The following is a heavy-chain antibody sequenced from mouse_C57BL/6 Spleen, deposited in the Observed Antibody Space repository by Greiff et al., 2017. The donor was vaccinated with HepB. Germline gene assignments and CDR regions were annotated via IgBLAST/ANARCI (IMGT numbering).Heavy chain of an antibody. CDR1: GYTFTSYW. CDR3: AREGITTVVPDAMDY. Sequence: QVQLQQPGAELVKLGASVKLSCKASGYTFTSYWMHWVKQRPGQGLEWIGMIHPNSGSTNYNEKFKSKATLTVDKSSSTAYMQLSSLTSEDSAVYYCAREGITTVVPDAMDYWGQGTSVTVSS. V-gene: IGHV1-64*01. CDR2: IHPNSGST. D-gene: IGHD1-1*01. J-gene: IGHJ4*01.